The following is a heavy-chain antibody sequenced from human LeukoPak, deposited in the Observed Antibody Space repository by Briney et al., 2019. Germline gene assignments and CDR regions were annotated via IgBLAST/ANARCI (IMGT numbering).Heavy chain of an antibody. V-gene: IGHV3-33*08. CDR3: ARDYESLFDY. CDR1: GFTFSNYV. Sequence: GGSLRLSCAASGFTFSNYVMNWVRQAPGKGLEWVAVIGYDGSDKYYADSVKGRFTISRDNSKNTLYLQINSLRAEDTALYYCARDYESLFDYWGQGTLVTVSS. CDR2: IGYDGSDK. D-gene: IGHD3-3*01. J-gene: IGHJ4*02.